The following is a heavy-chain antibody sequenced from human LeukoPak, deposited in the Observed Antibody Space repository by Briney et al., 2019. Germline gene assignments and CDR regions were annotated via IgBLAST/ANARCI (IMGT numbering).Heavy chain of an antibody. CDR2: INWNGGST. D-gene: IGHD3-22*01. CDR3: ARGDSSGYYYFGY. CDR1: GFTFSSYA. J-gene: IGHJ4*02. Sequence: GGSLRLSCAASGFTFSSYAMSWVRQAPGKGLEWVSGINWNGGSTGYADSVKGRFTISRDNAKNSLYLQMNSQRAEDTALYYCARGDSSGYYYFGYWGQGTLVTVSS. V-gene: IGHV3-20*04.